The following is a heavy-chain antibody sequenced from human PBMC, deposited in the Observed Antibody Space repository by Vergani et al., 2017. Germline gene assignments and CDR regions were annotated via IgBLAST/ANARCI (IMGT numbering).Heavy chain of an antibody. Sequence: QVQLQESGPGLVKPSETLSLTCTVSGGSISSYYWSWIRQPPGKGLEWIGYIYYSGSINYNPSLKSRVTISVDTSKNQFSLKLSSVTAADTAVYYCARDRGPVRGTTSNYYYMDVWGKGTTVTVSS. CDR3: ARDRGPVRGTTSNYYYMDV. D-gene: IGHD1-7*01. J-gene: IGHJ6*03. CDR2: IYYSGSI. V-gene: IGHV4-59*01. CDR1: GGSISSYY.